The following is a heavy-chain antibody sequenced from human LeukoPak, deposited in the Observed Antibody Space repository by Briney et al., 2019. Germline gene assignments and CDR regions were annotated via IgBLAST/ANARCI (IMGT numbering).Heavy chain of an antibody. CDR2: VSSSSSYI. CDR3: ARTAYCGGDCPNDAFDI. D-gene: IGHD2-21*02. CDR1: GFTFSSYS. V-gene: IGHV3-21*01. Sequence: GGSLRLSCAASGFTFSSYSMTWVRQAPGKGLEWVSSVSSSSSYIYYADSVKGRFTISRDNAKNSLYLQMNSLRAEDTAVFYCARTAYCGGDCPNDAFDIWGQGTMVTVSS. J-gene: IGHJ3*02.